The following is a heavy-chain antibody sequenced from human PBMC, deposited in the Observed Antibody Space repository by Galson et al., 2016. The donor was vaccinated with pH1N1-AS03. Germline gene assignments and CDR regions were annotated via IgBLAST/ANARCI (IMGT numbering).Heavy chain of an antibody. CDR1: GFALIDYS. V-gene: IGHV3-21*01. D-gene: IGHD5-12*01. Sequence: SLRLSCAASGFALIDYSMHLVRQAPGKGLGWVSSIDPTSTYIYYADSPTGRFTISRDNAFNSLYLQMNSLRVDDTAVYFCTRSAPRGGHEPFDFWGQGTLVTVSP. CDR3: TRSAPRGGHEPFDF. J-gene: IGHJ4*02. CDR2: IDPTSTYI.